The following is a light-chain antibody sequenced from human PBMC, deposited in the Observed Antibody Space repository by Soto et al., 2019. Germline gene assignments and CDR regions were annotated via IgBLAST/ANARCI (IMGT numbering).Light chain of an antibody. CDR3: LQHSSFPRT. CDR2: AAS. CDR1: QDISIY. J-gene: IGKJ2*01. V-gene: IGKV1-17*03. Sequence: DIQMTQSPSAMSASVGGRVTITCRASQDISIYLAWFQQKPGEVPKRLIYAASSLQRGVPSRFSGTGSGTEFTLTISSLQPEDFATYYCLQHSSFPRTFGQGTKLEIK.